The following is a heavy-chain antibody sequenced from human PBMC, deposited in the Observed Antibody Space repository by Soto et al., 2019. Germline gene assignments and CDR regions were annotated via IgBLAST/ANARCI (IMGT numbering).Heavy chain of an antibody. CDR1: GFSFSTYW. Sequence: LRLSCVASGFSFSTYWMRWVRQVPGTGLEWVANIKADGSETHYVDSVRGRFTISRDNAKTSLYLQVNSLRAEDTAVYYCAKGGHIDFCGQGTLVTVSS. CDR3: AKGGHIDF. CDR2: IKADGSET. D-gene: IGHD3-16*01. V-gene: IGHV3-7*03. J-gene: IGHJ4*02.